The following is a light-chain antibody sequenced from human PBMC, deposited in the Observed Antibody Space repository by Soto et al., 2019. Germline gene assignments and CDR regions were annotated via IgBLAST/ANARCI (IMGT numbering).Light chain of an antibody. J-gene: IGLJ2*01. CDR3: SSYASSTTVV. V-gene: IGLV2-14*01. CDR2: DVS. CDR1: SSDLGSYNY. Sequence: QSALTQPASVSGSPGQSITISCTGTSSDLGSYNYVSWYQQHPGKAPKVMIYDVSYRPSGVSNRFSGSKSGNTASLTISGLQAEDEADYYCSSYASSTTVVFGGGTKLTVL.